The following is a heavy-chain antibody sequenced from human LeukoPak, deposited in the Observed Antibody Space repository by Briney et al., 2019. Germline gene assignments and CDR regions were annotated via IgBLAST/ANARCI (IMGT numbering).Heavy chain of an antibody. Sequence: GGSLRLSCAASGFTFSSYAMSWVRQAPGKGLEWVSFISGSGGNTYYVDSVKGRFTISRDNSKNTLYLQMNSLRVEDTPLYYCAKDRGGVVVRAFDYWGQGTLVTVSS. J-gene: IGHJ4*02. V-gene: IGHV3-23*01. D-gene: IGHD3-22*01. CDR2: ISGSGGNT. CDR3: AKDRGGVVVRAFDY. CDR1: GFTFSSYA.